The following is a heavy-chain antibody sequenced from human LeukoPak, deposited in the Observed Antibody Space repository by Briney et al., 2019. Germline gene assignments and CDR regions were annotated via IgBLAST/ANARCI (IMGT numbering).Heavy chain of an antibody. CDR2: IWYDGSNK. V-gene: IGHV3-33*06. D-gene: IGHD2-21*01. CDR1: GFTFSSYG. CDR3: AKESAIHAFDI. Sequence: PGRSLRLSCAASGFTFSSYGMHWVRQAPGKGLEWVAVIWYDGSNKYYADSVKGRFTISRDNSKNMLYLQVNSLRAEDTAVYYCAKESAIHAFDIWGQGTMVTVSS. J-gene: IGHJ3*02.